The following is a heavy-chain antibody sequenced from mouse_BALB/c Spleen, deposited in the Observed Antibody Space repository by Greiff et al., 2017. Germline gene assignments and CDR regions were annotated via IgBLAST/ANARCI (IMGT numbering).Heavy chain of an antibody. Sequence: VHVKQSGAELVKPGASVKLSCTASGFNIKDTYMHWVKQRPEQGLEWIGRIDPANGNTKYDPKFQGKATITADTSSNTAYLQLSSLTSEDTAVYYCASLGRAMDYWGQGTSVTVSS. V-gene: IGHV14-3*02. D-gene: IGHD4-1*01. CDR2: IDPANGNT. CDR3: ASLGRAMDY. CDR1: GFNIKDTY. J-gene: IGHJ4*01.